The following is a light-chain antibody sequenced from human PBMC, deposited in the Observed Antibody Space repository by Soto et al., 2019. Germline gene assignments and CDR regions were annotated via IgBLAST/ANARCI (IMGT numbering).Light chain of an antibody. CDR1: QGITNY. J-gene: IGKJ1*01. Sequence: DIQMTQFPSSLSASVGDRVTITCRASQGITNYLAWYQQKPGKVPKLLIYAASTLPSGGPSRFSGSGSGTDFTLTISSLQPEDVATYYCQKYDSAPFAFGQGTKVEIK. CDR2: AAS. CDR3: QKYDSAPFA. V-gene: IGKV1-27*01.